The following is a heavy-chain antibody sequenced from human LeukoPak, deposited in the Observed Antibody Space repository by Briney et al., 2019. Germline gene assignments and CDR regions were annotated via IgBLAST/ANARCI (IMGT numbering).Heavy chain of an antibody. J-gene: IGHJ5*02. Sequence: PSETLSLTCTVSGYSISSGYYWGWIRQPPGKGLEWIGSIYHSGSIYYKPSLKSRVSISVDTSKNQFSLKLSSVTAADTAVYYCARGTMTTVTSPFDPWGQGTLVTVSS. D-gene: IGHD4-17*01. V-gene: IGHV4-38-2*02. CDR1: GYSISSGYY. CDR2: IYHSGSI. CDR3: ARGTMTTVTSPFDP.